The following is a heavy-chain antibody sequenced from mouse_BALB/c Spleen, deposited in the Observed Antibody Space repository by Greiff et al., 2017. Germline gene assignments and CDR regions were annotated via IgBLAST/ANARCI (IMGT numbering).Heavy chain of an antibody. CDR2: ISDGGSYT. D-gene: IGHD2-1*01. V-gene: IGHV5-4*02. CDR1: GFTFSDYY. Sequence: EVQRVESGGGLVKPGGSLKLSCAASGFTFSDYYMYWVRQTPEKRLEWVATISDGGSYTYYPDSVKGRFTISRDNAKNNLYLQMSSLKSEDTAMYYCAREDYGNSYAMDYWGQGTSVTVSS. CDR3: AREDYGNSYAMDY. J-gene: IGHJ4*01.